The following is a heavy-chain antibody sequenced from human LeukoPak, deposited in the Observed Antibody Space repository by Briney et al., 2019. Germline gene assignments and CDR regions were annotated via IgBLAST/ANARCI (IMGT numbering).Heavy chain of an antibody. CDR2: IYYSGST. Sequence: SETLSLTCTVSGGSISSYYWSWIRQPPGKGLEWIGYIYYSGSTNYNPSLKSRVTISVDTSKNQFSLKLSSVTAADTAGYYCARGYYGSGSYLPWGQGTLVTVSS. CDR3: ARGYYGSGSYLP. V-gene: IGHV4-59*01. CDR1: GGSISSYY. D-gene: IGHD3-10*01. J-gene: IGHJ4*02.